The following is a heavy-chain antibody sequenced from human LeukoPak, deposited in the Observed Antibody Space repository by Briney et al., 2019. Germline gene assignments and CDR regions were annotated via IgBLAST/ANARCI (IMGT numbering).Heavy chain of an antibody. CDR1: GFTFSSYG. V-gene: IGHV3-33*01. CDR3: ARAPTSYYYFDY. Sequence: PGGSLRLSCAASGFTFSSYGMHWVRQAPGKGLEWVAVIWYDGSNKYYADSVKGRFTISRDNSKNTLYLQMNSLRAEDTAVYYCARAPTSYYYFDYWGQGALFAVSS. CDR2: IWYDGSNK. J-gene: IGHJ4*02. D-gene: IGHD1-26*01.